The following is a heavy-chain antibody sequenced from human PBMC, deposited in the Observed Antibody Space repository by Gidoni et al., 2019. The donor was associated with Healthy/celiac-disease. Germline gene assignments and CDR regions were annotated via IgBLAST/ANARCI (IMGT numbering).Heavy chain of an antibody. CDR3: ARDLSSSWPGDY. J-gene: IGHJ4*02. V-gene: IGHV3-33*01. D-gene: IGHD6-13*01. Sequence: QVQLVESGGGVVQPGRSLRLSCAASGFTFSSYGMHWVRQAPGKGLEWVAVIWYDGSNKYYADSVKGRFTISRDNSKNTLYLQMNSLRAEDTAVYYCARDLSSSWPGDYWGQGTLVTVSS. CDR2: IWYDGSNK. CDR1: GFTFSSYG.